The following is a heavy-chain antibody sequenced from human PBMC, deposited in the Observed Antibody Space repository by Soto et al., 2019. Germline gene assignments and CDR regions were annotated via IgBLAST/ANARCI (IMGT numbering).Heavy chain of an antibody. CDR1: GGTFSSYA. Sequence: SVKVSCKASGGTFSSYAISWVRQAPGQGLEWMGGIIPIFGTANYAQKFQGRVTITADESTSTAYMKLSSLRSEDTAVYYCARGSPYCSGGSCYSVTYGMDVWGQGTTVTVSS. D-gene: IGHD2-15*01. V-gene: IGHV1-69*13. CDR3: ARGSPYCSGGSCYSVTYGMDV. J-gene: IGHJ6*02. CDR2: IIPIFGTA.